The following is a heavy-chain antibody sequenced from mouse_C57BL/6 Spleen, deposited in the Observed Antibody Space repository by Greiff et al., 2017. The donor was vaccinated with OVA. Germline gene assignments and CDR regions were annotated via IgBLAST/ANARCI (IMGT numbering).Heavy chain of an antibody. CDR3: ARSRDGFYAMDY. V-gene: IGHV1-52*01. CDR2: IDPSDSET. CDR1: GYTFTSYW. Sequence: VQLQRPGAELVRPGSSVKLSCKASGYTFTSYWMHWVKQRPIQGLEWIGNIDPSDSETHYNQKFKDKATLTVDKSSSTAYMQLSSLTSEDSAVYYCARSRDGFYAMDYWGQGTSVTVSS. J-gene: IGHJ4*01. D-gene: IGHD2-3*01.